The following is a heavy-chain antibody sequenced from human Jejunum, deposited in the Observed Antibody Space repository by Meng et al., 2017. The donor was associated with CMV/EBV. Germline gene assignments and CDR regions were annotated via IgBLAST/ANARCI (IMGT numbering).Heavy chain of an antibody. CDR3: ARSSTSGFDP. Sequence: CTVSGGAISSTTYYWGWIRQPPGKGLEWIGDIYYSGTTYYNPSLKSRLTISLDTSKNHFSLRLSSVTAADTALYYCARSSTSGFDPWSQGTLVTVSS. V-gene: IGHV4-39*07. CDR1: GGAISSTTYY. CDR2: IYYSGTT. J-gene: IGHJ5*02. D-gene: IGHD2-2*01.